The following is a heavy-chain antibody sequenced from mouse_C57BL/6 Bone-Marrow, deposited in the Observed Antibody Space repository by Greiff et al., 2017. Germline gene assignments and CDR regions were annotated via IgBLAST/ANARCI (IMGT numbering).Heavy chain of an antibody. D-gene: IGHD1-1*01. CDR1: GYTFTSYD. J-gene: IGHJ1*03. CDR2: IYPRDGST. V-gene: IGHV1-85*01. Sequence: VQLVESGPELVKPGASVKLSCKASGYTFTSYDINWVKQRPGQGLEWIGWIYPRDGSTKYNEKFKGKATLTVDTSSSTAYMEIHSLTSEDSAVYFCARDYGSSYWYFDVWGTGTTVTVSS. CDR3: ARDYGSSYWYFDV.